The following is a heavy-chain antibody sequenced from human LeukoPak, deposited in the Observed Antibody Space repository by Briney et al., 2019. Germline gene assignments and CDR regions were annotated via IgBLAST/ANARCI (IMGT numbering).Heavy chain of an antibody. V-gene: IGHV4-34*01. CDR2: INHSGST. CDR1: GGSFSGYY. J-gene: IGHJ6*03. Sequence: SESLSLTCAVYGGSFSGYYWSWIRQPPGKGLEWIGEINHSGSTNYNPSLKSRVTISVDTSKNQFSLKLSSVTAADTAVYYCARGAPGYCSSTSCYAPSRPYYYYYYYMDVWGKGTTVTVSS. CDR3: ARGAPGYCSSTSCYAPSRPYYYYYYYMDV. D-gene: IGHD2-2*01.